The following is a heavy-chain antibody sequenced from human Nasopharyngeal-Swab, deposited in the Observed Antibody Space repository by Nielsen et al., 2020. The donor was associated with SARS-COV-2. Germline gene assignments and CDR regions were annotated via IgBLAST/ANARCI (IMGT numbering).Heavy chain of an antibody. V-gene: IGHV1-18*01. CDR3: ARDPRGPDY. CDR2: ISPYNGKT. CDR1: GYTFTTYG. J-gene: IGHJ4*02. Sequence: ASVKVSCKASGYTFTTYGISWVRQAPAQGLEWMGWISPYNGKTKYAQKFQDRVTMTTDTSTSTAYMELRSLRSDDTAVYFCARDPRGPDYWGQGTLVTVSS. D-gene: IGHD6-25*01.